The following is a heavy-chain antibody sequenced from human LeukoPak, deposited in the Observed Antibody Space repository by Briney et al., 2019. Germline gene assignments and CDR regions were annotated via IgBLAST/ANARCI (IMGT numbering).Heavy chain of an antibody. D-gene: IGHD3-10*01. CDR2: IKHDGSEKQDGSEK. J-gene: IGHJ6*03. CDR3: ARSGRGVDSFYFYMDV. Sequence: PGGSLRVSCAASGFTFTQYWMSWVRQARGKGLEWVANIKHDGSEKQDGSEKNYVDSVKGRFTISRDNAKNSLYLQMNSLRAEDTAVYYCARSGRGVDSFYFYMDVWGKGTTVTVSS. V-gene: IGHV3-7*01. CDR1: GFTFTQYW.